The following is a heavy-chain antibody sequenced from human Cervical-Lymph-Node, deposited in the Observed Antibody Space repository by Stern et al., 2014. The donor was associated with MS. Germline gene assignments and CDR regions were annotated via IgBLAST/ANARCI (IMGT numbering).Heavy chain of an antibody. J-gene: IGHJ4*02. CDR3: ARDVQGDGNYNLDH. D-gene: IGHD1-1*01. CDR2: MNNDGSTT. CDR1: GFTLSRYW. Sequence: EVQLVESGGGLVQPGGSLRLSCAASGFTLSRYWIHWVRQAPGKGLGWMARMNNDGSTTNYADSVKGRFTMSRDNAKNMVYLQLNSLRADDTGIYFCARDVQGDGNYNLDHWGQGTLVTVSS. V-gene: IGHV3-74*01.